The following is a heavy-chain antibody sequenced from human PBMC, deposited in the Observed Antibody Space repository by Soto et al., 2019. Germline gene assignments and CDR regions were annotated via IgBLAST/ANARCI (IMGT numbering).Heavy chain of an antibody. V-gene: IGHV3-21*01. Sequence: GGSLRLSCAASGFSFSSYNMNWVRQAPGKGLEWVSSIGSISSYRYYVDSVKGRFTISRDNAKNSLYLEMNSLRAEDTAVYYCARDLYDFDYWGQGTPVTVSS. CDR1: GFSFSSYN. D-gene: IGHD3-16*01. J-gene: IGHJ4*02. CDR3: ARDLYDFDY. CDR2: IGSISSYR.